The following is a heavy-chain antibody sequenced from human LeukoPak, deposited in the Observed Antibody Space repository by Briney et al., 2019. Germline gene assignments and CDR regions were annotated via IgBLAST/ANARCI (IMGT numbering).Heavy chain of an antibody. D-gene: IGHD3-3*01. Sequence: GGSLRLSCAASGFTFSSYGMHWVRQAPGKGLEWVAVIWYDGSNKYYADSVKGRFTISRDNSKNTLYLQMNSLRAEDTAVYYCARETLDYDFWSGGAVHFDYWGQGTLVTVSS. J-gene: IGHJ4*02. CDR3: ARETLDYDFWSGGAVHFDY. CDR2: IWYDGSNK. CDR1: GFTFSSYG. V-gene: IGHV3-33*01.